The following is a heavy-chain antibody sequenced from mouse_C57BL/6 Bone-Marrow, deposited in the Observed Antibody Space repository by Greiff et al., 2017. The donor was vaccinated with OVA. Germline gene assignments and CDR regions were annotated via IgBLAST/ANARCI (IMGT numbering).Heavy chain of an antibody. J-gene: IGHJ4*01. CDR2: IDPSDSYT. Sequence: QVQLQQPGAELVMPGASVKLSCTASGYTFTSYWMPWVSQSPGQGLEWIGEIDPSDSYTNYTQNFKGKFTLSGDNSSSTAYMQIRSLTSEDSAVYDCAREDYSSSSYYGMDYWGQGTSVTVSA. V-gene: IGHV1-69*01. CDR1: GYTFTSYW. CDR3: AREDYSSSSYYGMDY. D-gene: IGHD1-1*01.